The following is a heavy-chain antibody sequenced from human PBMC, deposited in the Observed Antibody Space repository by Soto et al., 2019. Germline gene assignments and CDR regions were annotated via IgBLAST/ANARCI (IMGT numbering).Heavy chain of an antibody. Sequence: GGSLRLSCAASGFTFSSYAMSWVRQAPGKGLEWVSAISGSGGSTYYADSVKGRFTISRGNSKNTLYLQMNSLRAEDTAVYYCARPVEDQLFSVFDYWGQGTLVTVSS. J-gene: IGHJ4*02. D-gene: IGHD3-10*01. CDR3: ARPVEDQLFSVFDY. CDR2: ISGSGGST. CDR1: GFTFSSYA. V-gene: IGHV3-23*01.